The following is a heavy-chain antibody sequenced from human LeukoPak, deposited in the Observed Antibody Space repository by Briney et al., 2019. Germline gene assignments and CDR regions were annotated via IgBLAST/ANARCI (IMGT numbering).Heavy chain of an antibody. CDR3: ARSPGSYCSGGSCNREVSY. J-gene: IGHJ4*02. D-gene: IGHD2-15*01. CDR2: ISSSSSYI. CDR1: GFTFSSYS. V-gene: IGHV3-21*01. Sequence: GGSLRLSCAASGFTFSSYSVNWVRQAPGKGLEWVSSISSSSSYIYYADSVKGRFTISRDNAKNSLYLQMNSLRAEDTAVYYCARSPGSYCSGGSCNREVSYWGQGTLVTVSS.